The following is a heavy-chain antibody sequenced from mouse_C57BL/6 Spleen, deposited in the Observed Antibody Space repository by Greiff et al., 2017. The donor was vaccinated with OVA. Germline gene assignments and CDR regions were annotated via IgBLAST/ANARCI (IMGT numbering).Heavy chain of an antibody. CDR1: GYTFPSSW. D-gene: IGHD3-2*02. J-gene: IGHJ2*01. Sequence: QVQLNQPGAELVKPGPPVKLSCKALGYTFPSSWLNWVKQRTGQGLEWIGMIHPNSGSTNYNEKSKSKAKLTVDKSSSTAYMQLSSLTSEDSAVYDCATAQVYFDYWGQGTTLTVSS. CDR3: ATAQVYFDY. CDR2: IHPNSGST. V-gene: IGHV1-64*01.